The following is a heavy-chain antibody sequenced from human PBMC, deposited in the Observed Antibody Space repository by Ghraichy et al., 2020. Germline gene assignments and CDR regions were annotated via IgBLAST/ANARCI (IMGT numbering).Heavy chain of an antibody. CDR3: ARGWGRFDY. V-gene: IGHV3-7*01. CDR2: IKYDGSAE. J-gene: IGHJ4*02. D-gene: IGHD2-21*02. CDR1: GFAYSSYW. Sequence: GGSLRLSCAASGFAYSSYWMNWVRQAPGKGLEWVAYIKYDGSAEYYVDSVKGRFAISRDNTKNSLFLQMNSLRAEDMAVYYCARGWGRFDYWGQGTLVTVSS.